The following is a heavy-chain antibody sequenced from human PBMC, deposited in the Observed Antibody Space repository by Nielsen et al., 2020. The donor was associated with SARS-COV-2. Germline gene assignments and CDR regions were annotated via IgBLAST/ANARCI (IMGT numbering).Heavy chain of an antibody. Sequence: GESLKISCTGSGYCFTSYWMGWVRQTPGKGLEWMGIIYCGDAASRYSPSFQGQFTISVDNSINTASLQLSSLRASDTAVYYCARTLGDYYADAFDIWGQGTLVTVSS. V-gene: IGHV5-51*01. CDR1: GYCFTSYW. CDR2: IYCGDAAS. J-gene: IGHJ3*02. D-gene: IGHD3-16*01. CDR3: ARTLGDYYADAFDI.